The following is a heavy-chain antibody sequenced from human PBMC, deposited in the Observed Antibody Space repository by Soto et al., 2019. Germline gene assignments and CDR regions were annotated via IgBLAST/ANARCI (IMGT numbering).Heavy chain of an antibody. D-gene: IGHD2-21*02. V-gene: IGHV4-59*01. Sequence: QVQLQESGPGLVKPSETLSLTCTVSGDSISTYYWSWIRQPPGKGLEWIGYIYYSGTTSYNPSPKSRVTTSLDTSKIQFSLKLSSVTAADTAVYYCARENRAYCGGDCYSYFFDYWGPGTLVAVSS. CDR1: GDSISTYY. J-gene: IGHJ4*02. CDR2: IYYSGTT. CDR3: ARENRAYCGGDCYSYFFDY.